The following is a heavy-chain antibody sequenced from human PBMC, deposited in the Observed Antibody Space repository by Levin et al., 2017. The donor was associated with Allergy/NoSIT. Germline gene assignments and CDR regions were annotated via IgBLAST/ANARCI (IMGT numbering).Heavy chain of an antibody. CDR1: GGSFSGYY. V-gene: IGHV4-34*01. CDR3: ARDAPRWGTNYGMDV. D-gene: IGHD3-16*01. Sequence: SETLSLTCAVYGGSFSGYYWSWIRQPPGKGLEWIGEINHSGSTNYNPSLKSRVTISVDTSKNQFSLKLSSVTAADTAVYYCARDAPRWGTNYGMDVWGQGTTVTVSS. CDR2: INHSGST. J-gene: IGHJ6*02.